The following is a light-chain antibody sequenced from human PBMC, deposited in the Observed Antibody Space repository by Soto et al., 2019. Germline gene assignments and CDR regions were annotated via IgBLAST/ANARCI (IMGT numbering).Light chain of an antibody. CDR3: QTWGTGFQF. V-gene: IGLV4-69*01. Sequence: QLVLTQSPSASASLGASVKLTCTLSSGHSSYAIAWHQKQPGKGSRYLMDLNNDGSHTKGDGIPDRFSGSSSGADRYLIISSLQSEDEADYYCQTWGTGFQFFGGGTQLTVL. CDR2: LNNDGSH. J-gene: IGLJ7*01. CDR1: SGHSSYA.